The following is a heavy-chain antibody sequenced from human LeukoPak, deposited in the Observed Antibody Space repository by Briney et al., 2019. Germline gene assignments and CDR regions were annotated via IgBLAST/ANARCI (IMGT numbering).Heavy chain of an antibody. V-gene: IGHV3-48*01. Sequence: GGSLRLSCVASGFSFTAYSMNWVRQAPGRGLEWISYIGPGGDIYYADSVTDRFTVSRDIAKNSLYLQMNGLRIEDTAVYYCARRFDSWGQGTLVTVSS. J-gene: IGHJ4*02. CDR2: IGPGGDI. CDR3: ARRFDS. CDR1: GFSFTAYS.